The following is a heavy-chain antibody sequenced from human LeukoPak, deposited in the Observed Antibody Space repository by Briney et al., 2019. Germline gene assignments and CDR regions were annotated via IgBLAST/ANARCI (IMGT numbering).Heavy chain of an antibody. V-gene: IGHV3-30*03. CDR2: ISYDGSNK. J-gene: IGHJ4*02. CDR3: AVAGSGWYGDYFDY. Sequence: PGRSLRLSCAASGFTFSSYGMHWVRQAPGKGLEWVAVISYDGSNKYYADSVKGRFTISRDNSKNTLYLQMNSLRAEDTAVYYCAVAGSGWYGDYFDYWGQGILVTVSS. CDR1: GFTFSSYG. D-gene: IGHD6-19*01.